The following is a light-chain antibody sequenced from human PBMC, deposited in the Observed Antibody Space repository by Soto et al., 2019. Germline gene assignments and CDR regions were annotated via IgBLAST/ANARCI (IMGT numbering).Light chain of an antibody. CDR2: EGS. CDR1: SSDVGSYDL. Sequence: QSALTQPASVSGSPGQSITISCTGTSSDVGSYDLVSWYQRHPGKAPKLMIYEGSKRPSGVSNRFSGSKSDNTASLTISGLQAEDEADYYCCSYAGSSTLAFGGGTKLTVL. CDR3: CSYAGSSTLA. J-gene: IGLJ2*01. V-gene: IGLV2-23*01.